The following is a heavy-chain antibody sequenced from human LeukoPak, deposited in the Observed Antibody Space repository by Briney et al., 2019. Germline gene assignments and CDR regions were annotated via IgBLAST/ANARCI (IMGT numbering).Heavy chain of an antibody. CDR2: ISSNGGST. CDR3: ARDLVVVAGGGMDV. Sequence: GGSLRLSCAASGFTFSSYAMHWVRQAPGKGLEYVSAISSNGGSTYYANPVKGRFTISRDNSKNTLYLQMGSLRAEDMAVYYCARDLVVVAGGGMDVWGQGTTVTVSS. J-gene: IGHJ6*02. D-gene: IGHD2-15*01. CDR1: GFTFSSYA. V-gene: IGHV3-64*01.